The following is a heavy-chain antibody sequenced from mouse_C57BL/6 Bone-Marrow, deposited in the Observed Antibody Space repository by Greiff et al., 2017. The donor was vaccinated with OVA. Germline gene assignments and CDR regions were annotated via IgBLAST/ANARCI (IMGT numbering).Heavy chain of an antibody. V-gene: IGHV1-82*01. D-gene: IGHD1-1*01. CDR1: GYAFSSSW. CDR3: ARGILRYPYYAMDY. CDR2: IYPGDGDT. J-gene: IGHJ4*01. Sequence: QVQLQQSGPELVKPGASVKISCKASGYAFSSSWMNWVKQRPGKGLEWIGRIYPGDGDTNYNGKFKGKATLTADKSSNTAYMQLSSLTSEDSAVYFCARGILRYPYYAMDYWGQGTSVTVSS.